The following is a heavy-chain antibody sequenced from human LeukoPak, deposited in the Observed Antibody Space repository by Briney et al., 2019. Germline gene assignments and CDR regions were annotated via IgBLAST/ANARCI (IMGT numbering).Heavy chain of an antibody. J-gene: IGHJ4*02. Sequence: GGSLRLSCAASGFTFTSYWMTWVRQAPGKGLEWVASIREDGSQKSAVDSVRGRFSISRDNAKNSVYLQMDSLRAEDTAVYYCARGPTNGQAFDYWGQGTLVSVSS. CDR3: ARGPTNGQAFDY. CDR1: GFTFTSYW. D-gene: IGHD2-8*01. CDR2: IREDGSQK. V-gene: IGHV3-7*01.